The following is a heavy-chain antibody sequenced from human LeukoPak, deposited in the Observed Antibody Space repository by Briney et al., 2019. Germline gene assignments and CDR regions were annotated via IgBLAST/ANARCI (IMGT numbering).Heavy chain of an antibody. CDR2: ISGSGGNT. Sequence: GGSLRLSCAASGFTFSCYAMSWVRQAPGKGLEWVSDISGSGGNTHYADSVKGRFTVSRDNSKNTLFLQMNSLRADDTAIYYCAKFPSSGGWYSWGQGTLVTVSS. D-gene: IGHD6-19*01. CDR1: GFTFSCYA. CDR3: AKFPSSGGWYS. V-gene: IGHV3-23*01. J-gene: IGHJ4*02.